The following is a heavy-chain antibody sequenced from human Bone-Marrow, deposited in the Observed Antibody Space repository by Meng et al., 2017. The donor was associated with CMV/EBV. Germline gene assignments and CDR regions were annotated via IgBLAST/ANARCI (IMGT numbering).Heavy chain of an antibody. V-gene: IGHV3-30-3*01. D-gene: IGHD4-11*01. J-gene: IGHJ4*02. CDR2: ISYDGGTK. CDR3: ARDYWRPGVATTVTPSDY. CDR1: RFIFSNYA. Sequence: GESLKIPCAASRFIFSNYAMHWVRQAPGKGLEWVAVISYDGGTKYYADSVKGRFTISRDNSKNTLYLQMNSLRADDTAVYYCARDYWRPGVATTVTPSDYWGQGTMVTVSS.